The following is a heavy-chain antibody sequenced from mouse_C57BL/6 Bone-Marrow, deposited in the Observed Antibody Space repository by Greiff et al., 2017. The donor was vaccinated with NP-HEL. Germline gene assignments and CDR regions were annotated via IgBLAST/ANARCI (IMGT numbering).Heavy chain of an antibody. D-gene: IGHD1-1*01. CDR1: GYAFTSYW. J-gene: IGHJ4*01. CDR3: SHYYGSSYAMDY. CDR2: IYPGNSDT. Sequence: VHVKQSGTVLARPGASVKMSCKTSGYAFTSYWMHWVKQRPGQGLEWIGAIYPGNSDTSYNQKFKGKAKLTAVTSASTAYMELSSLTNEDSAVYYCSHYYGSSYAMDYWGQGTSVTVSS. V-gene: IGHV1-5*01.